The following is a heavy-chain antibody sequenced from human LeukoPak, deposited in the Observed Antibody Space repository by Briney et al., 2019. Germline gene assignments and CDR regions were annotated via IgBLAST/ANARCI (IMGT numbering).Heavy chain of an antibody. J-gene: IGHJ4*02. CDR3: AKDRGEYQLLAFDD. CDR1: GFTFSSYA. D-gene: IGHD2-2*01. V-gene: IGHV3-23*01. Sequence: GGSLRLSCAASGFTFSSYAMTWVRQAPGKGLEWVSAISDRGGSTYYADSVKGRFTISRDNSKNTLYLQMNSLRAEDTAVYYCAKDRGEYQLLAFDDWGQGTLVTVSS. CDR2: ISDRGGST.